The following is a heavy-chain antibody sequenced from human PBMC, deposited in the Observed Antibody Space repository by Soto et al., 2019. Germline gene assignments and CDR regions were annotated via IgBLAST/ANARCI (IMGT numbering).Heavy chain of an antibody. D-gene: IGHD6-6*01. V-gene: IGHV1-18*01. CDR1: GHTFTSYG. CDR3: ARDREGIAARQHYYYGMDV. Sequence: GASVKVSCKASGHTFTSYGISWVRQAPGQGLEWMGWISAYNGNTNYAQKLQGRVTMTTDTSTSTAYMELRSLRSDDTAVYYCARDREGIAARQHYYYGMDVWGQGTTVTVSS. J-gene: IGHJ6*02. CDR2: ISAYNGNT.